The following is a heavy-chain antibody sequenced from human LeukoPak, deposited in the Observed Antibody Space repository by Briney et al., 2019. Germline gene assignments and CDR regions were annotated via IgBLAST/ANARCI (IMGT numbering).Heavy chain of an antibody. V-gene: IGHV3-23*01. D-gene: IGHD2-15*01. CDR2: ISGSDGST. Sequence: PGGSLRLSCAASGFTFSSYAMSWVRQAPGKGLEWVSTISGSDGSTYYADSVKGRFTISRDNSKNTMYLQMNSLRAEDTAVCYCAKRLVAGYCSGGSCYSEHYFDYWGQGTLVTVSS. CDR3: AKRLVAGYCSGGSCYSEHYFDY. J-gene: IGHJ4*02. CDR1: GFTFSSYA.